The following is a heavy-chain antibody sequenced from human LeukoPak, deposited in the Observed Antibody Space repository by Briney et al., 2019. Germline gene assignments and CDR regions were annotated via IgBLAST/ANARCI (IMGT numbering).Heavy chain of an antibody. Sequence: PSETLSLTCTVSGGSISSYYWSWIRQPPGKGLEWIGSIYYSGSTYYNPSLKSRVTISVDTSKNQFSLKLSSVTAADTAVYYCARWQTYCSSTSCYAVTPFFDYWGQGTLVTVSS. J-gene: IGHJ4*02. CDR2: IYYSGST. V-gene: IGHV4-59*05. CDR3: ARWQTYCSSTSCYAVTPFFDY. CDR1: GGSISSYY. D-gene: IGHD2-2*01.